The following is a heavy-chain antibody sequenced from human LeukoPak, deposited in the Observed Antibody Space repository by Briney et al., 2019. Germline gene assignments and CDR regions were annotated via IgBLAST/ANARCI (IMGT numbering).Heavy chain of an antibody. V-gene: IGHV1-69*05. Sequence: SVKVSCKASGGTFSSYAISWVQQAPGQGLEWMGGIIPIFGTANYAQKFQGRVTMTRDPSISTAYMELSSLRSEDTGVYFCARALAGTAELDVWGKGTTVTVSS. CDR1: GGTFSSYA. D-gene: IGHD1-1*01. CDR2: IIPIFGTA. J-gene: IGHJ6*04. CDR3: ARALAGTAELDV.